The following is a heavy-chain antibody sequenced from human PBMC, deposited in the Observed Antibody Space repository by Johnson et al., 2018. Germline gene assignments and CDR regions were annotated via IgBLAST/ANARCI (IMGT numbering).Heavy chain of an antibody. CDR3: AKDVVFWYQLDDAFDI. Sequence: QVQLVESGGGVVQPGRSLRLSCAASGFTFSSYGMHWVRQAPGKGLEWVAVISYDGSNKYYADSVKGRFTISRDNSKNTLDLQMNSLSAEDTDVYYCAKDVVFWYQLDDAFDIWGQGTMVTVSS. V-gene: IGHV3-30*18. CDR2: ISYDGSNK. D-gene: IGHD2-2*01. J-gene: IGHJ3*02. CDR1: GFTFSSYG.